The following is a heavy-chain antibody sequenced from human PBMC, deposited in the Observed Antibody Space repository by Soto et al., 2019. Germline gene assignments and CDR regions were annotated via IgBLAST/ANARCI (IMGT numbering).Heavy chain of an antibody. CDR3: ARVRDGTGYDDGFDI. V-gene: IGHV4-34*01. J-gene: IGHJ3*02. Sequence: PSETLSLTCAVYGGSFSGYYWSWIRQPPGKGLEWIGEINHSGSTNYNPSLKSRVTISVDTSKNQFSLKLSSVTAADTAVYYCARVRDGTGYDDGFDIWGQGTTVTVSS. CDR1: GGSFSGYY. CDR2: INHSGST. D-gene: IGHD6-13*01.